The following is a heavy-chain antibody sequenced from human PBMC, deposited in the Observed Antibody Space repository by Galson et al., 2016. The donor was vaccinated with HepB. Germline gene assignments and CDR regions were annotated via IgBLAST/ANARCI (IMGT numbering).Heavy chain of an antibody. CDR2: IHYSGST. J-gene: IGHJ4*02. V-gene: IGHV4-59*01. CDR3: ARTLRLRWYMTFDY. D-gene: IGHD4-23*01. Sequence: SETLSLTCTVSGVSISSYYWSWIRQPPGKGLEWIGYIHYSGSTNYNPSLKSRVTISVDTSKNQFSLKLSSVTAADTAAYYCARTLRLRWYMTFDYWGRGRLVTVSS. CDR1: GVSISSYY.